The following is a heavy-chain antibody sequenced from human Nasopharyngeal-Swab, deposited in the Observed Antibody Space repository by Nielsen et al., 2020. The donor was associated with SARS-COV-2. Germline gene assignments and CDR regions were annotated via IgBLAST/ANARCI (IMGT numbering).Heavy chain of an antibody. Sequence: GESLKISCAASGFTFSSYAMSWVRQAPGKGLEWDSAISGSGGTTYYADSVKGRFTISRDNSKNTLYLQMNSLRAEDTAVYYCAKDRSLYCSSTSCSKKFDSWGQGTLVTVSS. CDR3: AKDRSLYCSSTSCSKKFDS. J-gene: IGHJ4*02. CDR1: GFTFSSYA. V-gene: IGHV3-23*01. CDR2: ISGSGGTT. D-gene: IGHD2-2*01.